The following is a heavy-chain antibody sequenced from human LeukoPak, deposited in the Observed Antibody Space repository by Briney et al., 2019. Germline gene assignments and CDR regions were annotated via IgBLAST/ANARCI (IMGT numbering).Heavy chain of an antibody. D-gene: IGHD2-8*02. CDR2: ISTDGNEK. CDR1: GFTFSRYG. V-gene: IGHV3-30*19. Sequence: GRSLRLSCAASGFTFSRYGMHWVRQAPGKGLECVAVISTDGNEKYYADSVKGRFSISRDNSKNTLYLQMSSLRTEDTAVYYCVRDGGYTGGWTYGAGDYWGQGNLVTVSS. CDR3: VRDGGYTGGWTYGAGDY. J-gene: IGHJ4*01.